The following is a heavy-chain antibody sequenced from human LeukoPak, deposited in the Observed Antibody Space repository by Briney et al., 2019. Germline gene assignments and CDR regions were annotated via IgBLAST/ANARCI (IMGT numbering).Heavy chain of an antibody. D-gene: IGHD1-26*01. CDR3: ATEEGVGPLSRVFDV. CDR2: IWHDGSYV. CDR1: GLILSNYG. J-gene: IGHJ3*01. Sequence: GGSLRLSCAASGLILSNYGIHWVRQAPGKGLEWVAAIWHDGSYVFYIDSVKGRFTISRDNSQNILYPQMSSLRAEDTAVYYCATEEGVGPLSRVFDVWGQGTVVTVSS. V-gene: IGHV3-33*01.